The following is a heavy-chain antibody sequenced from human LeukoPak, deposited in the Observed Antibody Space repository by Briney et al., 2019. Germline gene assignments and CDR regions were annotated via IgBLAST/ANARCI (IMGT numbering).Heavy chain of an antibody. J-gene: IGHJ4*02. V-gene: IGHV3-23*01. D-gene: IGHD2-21*02. Sequence: GGSLRLSCAASGFTFSSYAMSWVRQAPGKGLEWVSAISGSGGSTYYADSVKGRFTISRNNSKNTLYLQMNSLRAEDTAVYYCAKIGAPYCGGDCYSFDYWGQGTLVTVSS. CDR2: ISGSGGST. CDR3: AKIGAPYCGGDCYSFDY. CDR1: GFTFSSYA.